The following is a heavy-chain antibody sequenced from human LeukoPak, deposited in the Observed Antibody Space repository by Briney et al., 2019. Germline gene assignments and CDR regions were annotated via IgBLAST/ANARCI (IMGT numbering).Heavy chain of an antibody. CDR2: ISGSGGST. CDR1: GFTFSSYA. Sequence: GGSLRLSCAASGFTFSSYAMSWVRQAPGKGLEWVSAISGSGGSTYYADSVKGRFTISRDNSKNTLYLQMNSLRAEDTAVYYCAKDRDLLVRGVINRYFDYWGQGTLVTVSS. D-gene: IGHD3-10*01. CDR3: AKDRDLLVRGVINRYFDY. J-gene: IGHJ4*02. V-gene: IGHV3-23*01.